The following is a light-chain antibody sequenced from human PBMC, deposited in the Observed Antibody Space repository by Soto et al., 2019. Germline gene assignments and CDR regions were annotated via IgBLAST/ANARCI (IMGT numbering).Light chain of an antibody. J-gene: IGLJ1*01. Sequence: QSALTQPPSASGSPGQSVTISCTGTSSDVGNYVYVSWYQQRPGKAPRLMIYEVNKRPPGAPDRFSGSKSGNTASLTVSGLHAEDEADYYCSSYAGAKNFYVFGTGTKVTVL. CDR2: EVN. CDR1: SSDVGNYVY. CDR3: SSYAGAKNFYV. V-gene: IGLV2-8*01.